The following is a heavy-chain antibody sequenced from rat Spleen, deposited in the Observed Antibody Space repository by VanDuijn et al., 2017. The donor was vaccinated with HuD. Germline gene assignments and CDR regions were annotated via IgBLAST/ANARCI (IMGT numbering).Heavy chain of an antibody. V-gene: IGHV2-43*01. CDR2: IWAGGGT. J-gene: IGHJ2*01. Sequence: QVQLKESGPGLVQPSQTLSLTCTVSGFSLTTYHVSWVRQPPGKSLVWMGIIWAGGGTNHNSAVQSRLSISRDTSKSQVFLKMNSLQPEDTGTDYCARDRNYFDYWGQGVMVTVSS. CDR3: ARDRNYFDY. CDR1: GFSLTTYH.